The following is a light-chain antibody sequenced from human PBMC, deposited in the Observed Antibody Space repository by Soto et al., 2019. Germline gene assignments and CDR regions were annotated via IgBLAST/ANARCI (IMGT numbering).Light chain of an antibody. V-gene: IGLV2-11*01. CDR3: CSYAGGYTFV. CDR2: DAT. J-gene: IGLJ1*01. Sequence: QSALTQPRSVSGSPGQSVTISCTGVSGNIGAYNFVSWYQLHPDKAPKVIIYDATKRPSGVPDRFSGSKSGNTASLTISGLQAEDEADYYCCSYAGGYTFVFGNGTKVTVL. CDR1: SGNIGAYNF.